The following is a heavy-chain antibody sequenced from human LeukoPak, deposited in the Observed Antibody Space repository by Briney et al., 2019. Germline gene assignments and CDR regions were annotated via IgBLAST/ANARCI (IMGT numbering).Heavy chain of an antibody. V-gene: IGHV4-61*02. CDR2: IYTSGST. Sequence: SETLSLTCTVSGGSIGSGYYYWTWIRQPAGKGLEWIGRIYTSGSTHYNPSLKSRVSISIDTSEKQFSLNLSSVTAADTAVYYCARGEETHYFYYFYMDVWGKGTTVTVSS. D-gene: IGHD2/OR15-2a*01. J-gene: IGHJ6*03. CDR1: GGSIGSGYYY. CDR3: ARGEETHYFYYFYMDV.